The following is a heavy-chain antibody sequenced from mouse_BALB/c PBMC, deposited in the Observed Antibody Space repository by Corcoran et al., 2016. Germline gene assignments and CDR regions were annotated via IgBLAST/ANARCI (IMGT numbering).Heavy chain of an antibody. J-gene: IGHJ4*01. Sequence: EVQLQQSGPELVKPGASVKMSCKASGYTFTSYVMHWVKQKPGQGLEWIGYINPYNDGTKYNEKFKGKATLTSDKSSSTAYMALSSLTSEDSAVYYCVRLYPGMAMDYWGQGTSVTVSS. CDR2: INPYNDGT. V-gene: IGHV1S136*01. D-gene: IGHD2-10*02. CDR1: GYTFTSYV. CDR3: VRLYPGMAMDY.